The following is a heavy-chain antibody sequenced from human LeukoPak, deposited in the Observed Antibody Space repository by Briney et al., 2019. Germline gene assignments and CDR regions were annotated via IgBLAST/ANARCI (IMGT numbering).Heavy chain of an antibody. Sequence: ASVKVSCKASGYTFTGYYMHWVRQAPGQGLEWMGWINPNSGGTNYAQKFQGRVTMTRDTSISTAYMELSRLRSDDTAVYYCARGWGEDTAMVPGYYYYMDVWGKGTTVTISS. CDR1: GYTFTGYY. D-gene: IGHD5-18*01. V-gene: IGHV1-2*02. CDR2: INPNSGGT. J-gene: IGHJ6*03. CDR3: ARGWGEDTAMVPGYYYYMDV.